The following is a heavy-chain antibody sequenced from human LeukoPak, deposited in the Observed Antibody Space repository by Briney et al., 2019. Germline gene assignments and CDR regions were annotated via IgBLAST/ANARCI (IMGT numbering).Heavy chain of an antibody. J-gene: IGHJ6*01. V-gene: IGHV3-33*06. CDR2: IWHDGSNK. CDR3: AKSDTSYYYDSSTGYGMDV. CDR1: GFTFSSYG. D-gene: IGHD3-22*01. Sequence: GGSVRLSCAASGFTFSSYGMHWVRQAPGKGLEWVAGIWHDGSNKYYADSVKGRFTISRDNSKNTLYLQMNSLRAEDTAVYYCAKSDTSYYYDSSTGYGMDVWGQGTSVTVSS.